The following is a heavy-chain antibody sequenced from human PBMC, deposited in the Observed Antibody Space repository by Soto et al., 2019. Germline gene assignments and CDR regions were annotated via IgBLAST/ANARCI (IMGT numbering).Heavy chain of an antibody. Sequence: PGGSLRLSCAASGFTFISYSMNWVRQAPGKGLEWVSSISSSSSYIYYADSVKGRFTISRDNAKNSLYLQMNSLRAEDTAVYYCARLVAYYYGMDVWGQGTTVTVSS. D-gene: IGHD2-15*01. J-gene: IGHJ6*02. V-gene: IGHV3-21*01. CDR3: ARLVAYYYGMDV. CDR2: ISSSSSYI. CDR1: GFTFISYS.